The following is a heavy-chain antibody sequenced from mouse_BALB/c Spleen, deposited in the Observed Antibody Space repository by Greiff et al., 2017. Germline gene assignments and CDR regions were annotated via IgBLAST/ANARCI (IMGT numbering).Heavy chain of an antibody. Sequence: DVKLVESGGGLVKPGGSLKLSCAASGFTFSSYAMSWVRQTPEKRLEWVATISSGGSYTYYPDSVKGRFTISRDNAKNTLYLQMSSLRSEDTAMYYCARNPYYGSSYWYFDVWGAGTTVTVSS. D-gene: IGHD1-1*01. V-gene: IGHV5-9-3*01. J-gene: IGHJ1*01. CDR1: GFTFSSYA. CDR2: ISSGGSYT. CDR3: ARNPYYGSSYWYFDV.